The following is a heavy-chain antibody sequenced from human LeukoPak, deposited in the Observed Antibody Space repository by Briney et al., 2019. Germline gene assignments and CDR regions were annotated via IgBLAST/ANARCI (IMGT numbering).Heavy chain of an antibody. Sequence: PSETLSLTCTVSGGSISSSSYYWGWIRQPPGKGLEWIGSIYYSGSTYYHPSLKSRVTISVDTSKNQFSLKLSSVTAADTAVYYCARERLGFGETFDYWGQGTLVTVSS. D-gene: IGHD3-10*01. CDR3: ARERLGFGETFDY. CDR2: IYYSGST. V-gene: IGHV4-39*02. CDR1: GGSISSSSYY. J-gene: IGHJ4*02.